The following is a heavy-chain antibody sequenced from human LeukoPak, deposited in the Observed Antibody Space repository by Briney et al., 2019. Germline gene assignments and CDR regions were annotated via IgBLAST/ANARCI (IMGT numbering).Heavy chain of an antibody. J-gene: IGHJ4*02. D-gene: IGHD2-8*02. V-gene: IGHV4-4*09. Sequence: KTSETLSLTCTVSGGSISTYYWSWIRQPPGKGLEWIGFIYNRGSTNYNPSLKSRVTISVDTSKNRFSLKLSSVTATDTAVYFCARYWQRDDYYFDYWGQGALVTVSS. CDR1: GGSISTYY. CDR2: IYNRGST. CDR3: ARYWQRDDYYFDY.